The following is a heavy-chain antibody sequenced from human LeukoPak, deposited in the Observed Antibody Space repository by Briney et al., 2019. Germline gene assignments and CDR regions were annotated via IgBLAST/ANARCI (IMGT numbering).Heavy chain of an antibody. J-gene: IGHJ3*02. D-gene: IGHD1-1*01. V-gene: IGHV4-59*01. CDR3: ARGSPTTFDAFDI. CDR2: IYYSGST. CDR1: GGSISSYY. Sequence: SETLSLACTVSGGSISSYYWSWIRQPPGKGLEWIGCIYYSGSTNYNPSLKSRVTISVDTSKNQFSLKLSSVTAADTAVYYCARGSPTTFDAFDIWGQGTMVTVSS.